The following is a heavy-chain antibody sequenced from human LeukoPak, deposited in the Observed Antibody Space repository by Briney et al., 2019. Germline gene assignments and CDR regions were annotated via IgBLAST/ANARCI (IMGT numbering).Heavy chain of an antibody. CDR2: IKHSGRT. D-gene: IGHD3-10*01. J-gene: IGHJ4*02. CDR1: GGSLSGYY. CDR3: AGADTDYGAGSYSDY. V-gene: IGHV4-34*04. Sequence: PSETLSLTCAVYGGSLSGYYWSWIRQPPGKGLEWIGEIKHSGRTNRDPPLKSRATISVDTTKKQSSRKRNSVTAAATARMYIAGADTDYGAGSYSDYCGQGTLVTVSS.